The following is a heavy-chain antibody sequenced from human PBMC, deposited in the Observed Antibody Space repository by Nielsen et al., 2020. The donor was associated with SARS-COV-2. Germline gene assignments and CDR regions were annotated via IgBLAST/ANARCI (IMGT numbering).Heavy chain of an antibody. V-gene: IGHV4-39*07. CDR2: IYYRGST. J-gene: IGHJ6*02. D-gene: IGHD5-24*01. Sequence: SETLSLTCSVAGDYIRSDDYYWGWIRQPPGKGLEWIGSIYYRGSTYYNPSLESRVTISVDTSTNQFSLRLNSVTAADTAQYYCARDRQGYNYYYGMDVWGQGTTVTVS. CDR1: GDYIRSDDYY. CDR3: ARDRQGYNYYYGMDV.